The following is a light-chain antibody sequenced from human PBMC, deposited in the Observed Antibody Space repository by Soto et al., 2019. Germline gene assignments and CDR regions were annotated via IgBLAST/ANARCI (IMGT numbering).Light chain of an antibody. CDR2: EVS. Sequence: QSALTQPASVSGSPGQSITISCSGTSSDIGGYTYVSWYQQHPGKVPKLMIYEVSNRPSGVSNRFSGSKSGNTASLTISGLQAEDEAHYYCSSYTRNTTPVVFGGGTKLTVL. V-gene: IGLV2-14*01. CDR3: SSYTRNTTPVV. J-gene: IGLJ2*01. CDR1: SSDIGGYTY.